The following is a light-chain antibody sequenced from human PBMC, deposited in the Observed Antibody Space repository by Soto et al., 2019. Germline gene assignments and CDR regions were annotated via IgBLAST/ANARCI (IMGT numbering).Light chain of an antibody. CDR1: SSDVGGYNY. J-gene: IGLJ2*01. V-gene: IGLV2-14*01. Sequence: QSALTQPASVSGSPGQSITISCTGTSSDVGGYNYVSWYQQHPGKVPKLMIFEVFRRPSGISNRFSGSKSGNTASLTISGLQADDEHDYYCCSYTTTSTLAFGGGTKLTVL. CDR2: EVF. CDR3: CSYTTTSTLA.